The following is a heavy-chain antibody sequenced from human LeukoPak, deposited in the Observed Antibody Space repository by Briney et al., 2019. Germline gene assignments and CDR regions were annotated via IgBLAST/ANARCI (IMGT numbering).Heavy chain of an antibody. Sequence: PTPSLSLARTVSGGSVGGSFWASIRQFPGKGLEWIGYTYHTGSINYNPSLKSRVSIPIDRSKNQFSLSLASVTAADTAVYYGAREMTIRGVNGGAFDIWGQGSVVFVSS. D-gene: IGHD3-10*01. CDR2: TYHTGSI. V-gene: IGHV4-59*02. CDR3: AREMTIRGVNGGAFDI. CDR1: GGSVGGSF. J-gene: IGHJ3*02.